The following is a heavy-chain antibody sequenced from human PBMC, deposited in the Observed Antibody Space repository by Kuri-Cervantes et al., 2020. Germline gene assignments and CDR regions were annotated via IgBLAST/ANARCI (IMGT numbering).Heavy chain of an antibody. CDR1: GFTFSSYG. J-gene: IGHJ4*02. CDR2: IRYDGSNK. V-gene: IGHV3-30*02. Sequence: GESLKISCAASGFTFSSYGMHWVRQAPGKGLEWVAFIRYDGSNKYYADSVKGRFTISRDNSKNTLYLQMNSLRAEDTAVYYCANNWNYGPGPGPFDYWGQGTLVTVSS. D-gene: IGHD1-7*01. CDR3: ANNWNYGPGPGPFDY.